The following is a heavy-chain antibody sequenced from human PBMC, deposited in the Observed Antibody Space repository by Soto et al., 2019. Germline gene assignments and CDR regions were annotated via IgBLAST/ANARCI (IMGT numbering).Heavy chain of an antibody. CDR3: ARGLGGRMDD. CDR2: IIPILGET. V-gene: IGHV1-69*08. CDR1: GTIFSSYT. D-gene: IGHD3-16*01. J-gene: IGHJ6*02. Sequence: QVQLVQSGAEVKKPGSSVRVSCKASGTIFSSYTISWVRQAPGQGLEWMGRIIPILGETNSAQKFQDRVTLTADKSTNTAYMELTSLTLEDTAVYYCARGLGGRMDDWGQGTTVTVSS.